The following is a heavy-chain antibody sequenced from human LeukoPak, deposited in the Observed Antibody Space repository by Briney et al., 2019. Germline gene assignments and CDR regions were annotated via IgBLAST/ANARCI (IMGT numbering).Heavy chain of an antibody. CDR2: ISSGYTT. CDR3: AKDFAQEGTHSVDY. D-gene: IGHD3-10*01. J-gene: IGHJ4*02. V-gene: IGHV3-23*01. CDR1: GFTFNTYG. Sequence: GGTLRLSCAASGFTFNTYGMGWVRQAPGKGLEWVSAISSGYTTYYADSVKGRFIISRDNSKNTLFLQMNSLRAEDTAVYYCAKDFAQEGTHSVDYWGQGTVVTVSP.